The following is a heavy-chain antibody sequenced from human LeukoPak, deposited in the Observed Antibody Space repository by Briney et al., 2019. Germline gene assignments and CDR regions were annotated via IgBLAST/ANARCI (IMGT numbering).Heavy chain of an antibody. CDR3: AKDYGYSSSWYDY. D-gene: IGHD6-13*01. CDR1: GFTFDDYG. J-gene: IGHJ4*02. Sequence: PGRSLRLSCAASGFTFDDYGMHWVRQAPGKGLEWVSTISLNSASVGYVDSAKGRFTISRDNAKKTLYLQMNSLRPEDTALYYCAKDYGYSSSWYDYWGQGTLVTVSS. CDR2: ISLNSASV. V-gene: IGHV3-9*01.